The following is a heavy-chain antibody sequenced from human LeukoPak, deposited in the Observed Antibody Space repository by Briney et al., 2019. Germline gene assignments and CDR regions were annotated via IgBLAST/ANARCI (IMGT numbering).Heavy chain of an antibody. CDR2: IYYSGST. D-gene: IGHD4-23*01. CDR3: ARDGYGGNVGYYYYGMDV. CDR1: GGSISSGDYY. J-gene: IGHJ6*02. V-gene: IGHV4-30-4*01. Sequence: SETLSLTCTVSGGSISSGDYYWSWIRQPPGKGLEWIGYIYYSGSTYYNPSLKSRVTISVDTSKNQFSLKLSSVTAADTAVYYCARDGYGGNVGYYYYGMDVWGQGTTVTVSS.